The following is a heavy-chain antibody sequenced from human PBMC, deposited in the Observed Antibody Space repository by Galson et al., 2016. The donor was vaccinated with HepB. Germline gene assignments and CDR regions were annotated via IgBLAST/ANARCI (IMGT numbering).Heavy chain of an antibody. J-gene: IGHJ4*02. CDR1: VFSFSTCA. Sequence: LRLSCAASVFSFSTCAMTWVRPAPGTGLEWVAAISGSGAATYYADSVQGRFSISRDNPKNTLDLQMNRLRVEDTAVYFCAQDLKDGTSYLDYWGQGPLVTV. CDR3: AQDLKDGTSYLDY. D-gene: IGHD5-24*01. V-gene: IGHV3-23*01. CDR2: ISGSGAAT.